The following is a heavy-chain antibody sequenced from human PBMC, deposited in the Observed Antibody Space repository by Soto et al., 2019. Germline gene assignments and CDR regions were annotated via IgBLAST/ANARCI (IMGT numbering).Heavy chain of an antibody. V-gene: IGHV3-30*18. CDR1: GFTFSNYG. CDR2: ISYDGSNK. Sequence: GGSMRLSCAASGFTFSNYGRHWVRKAPGKGLEWVAIISYDGSNKYYADSVKGRFTMSRDNSKNTLYLQMNSLRAEDTALYYYAKDEGSGWSWGENFDSWGQGTLVTVSS. CDR3: AKDEGSGWSWGENFDS. D-gene: IGHD6-19*01. J-gene: IGHJ4*02.